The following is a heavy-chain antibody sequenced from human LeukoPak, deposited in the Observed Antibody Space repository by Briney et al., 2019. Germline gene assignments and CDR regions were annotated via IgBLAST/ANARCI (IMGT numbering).Heavy chain of an antibody. CDR3: ARDRHRYRGINGDGDAFDD. J-gene: IGHJ3*01. CDR1: GFAVSSNY. V-gene: IGHV3-53*01. CDR2: VYSDGSI. Sequence: PGGSLRLSCEASGFAVSSNYISWVRQAPGKGPEWVSIVYSDGSISHADSVKGRFTMSRDISRNTLDLQMNSLRVEDTAVYFCARDRHRYRGINGDGDAFDDWGQGTMVTVSS. D-gene: IGHD5-12*01.